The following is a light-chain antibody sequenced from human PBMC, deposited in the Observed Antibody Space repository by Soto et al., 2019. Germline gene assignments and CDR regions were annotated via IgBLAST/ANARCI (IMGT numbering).Light chain of an antibody. J-gene: IGKJ4*01. CDR1: QSVSSN. Sequence: IVMMQSPATLSVSPGEGATLSCRASQSVSSNLAWYQQKPGQAPRLLIYGSSTRATGIPAWFSGSGSGTEFTLTISSLQSEDFAVYYCQQYNNWPLTFGGGTQVEIE. CDR3: QQYNNWPLT. V-gene: IGKV3-15*01. CDR2: GSS.